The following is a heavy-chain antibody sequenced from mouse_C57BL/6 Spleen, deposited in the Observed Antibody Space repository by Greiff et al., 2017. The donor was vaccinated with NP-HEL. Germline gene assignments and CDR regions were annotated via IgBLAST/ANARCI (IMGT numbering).Heavy chain of an antibody. D-gene: IGHD1-1*01. J-gene: IGHJ4*01. CDR1: GYTFTDYY. CDR3: ARLRYGSSYSSAMDY. Sequence: EVQLQQSGPELVKPGASVKISCKASGYTFTDYYMNWVKQSHGKSLEWIGDINPNNGGTSYNQKFKGKATLTVDKSSRTAYMELRSLTSEDSAVYYCARLRYGSSYSSAMDYWGQGTSVTVSS. V-gene: IGHV1-26*01. CDR2: INPNNGGT.